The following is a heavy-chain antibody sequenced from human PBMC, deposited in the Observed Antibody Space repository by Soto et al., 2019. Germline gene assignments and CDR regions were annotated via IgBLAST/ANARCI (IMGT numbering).Heavy chain of an antibody. V-gene: IGHV4-4*02. CDR3: ARVSGSYYYGMDV. Sequence: QVQLQESGPGLVKPSGTLSLTCAVSGGSISSSNWWSWVRQPPGKGLEGIGEIYHSGSTNYNPSPTSRVTISVDKSNNQFSLKLSSVPAADTAVYYCARVSGSYYYGMDVWGQGITVTVSS. CDR1: GGSISSSNW. J-gene: IGHJ6*02. D-gene: IGHD1-26*01. CDR2: IYHSGST.